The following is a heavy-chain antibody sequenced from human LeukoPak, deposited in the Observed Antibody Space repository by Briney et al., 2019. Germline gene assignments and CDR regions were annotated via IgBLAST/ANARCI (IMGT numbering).Heavy chain of an antibody. CDR1: GYTFTSYD. CDR3: ARDFKAVAAIIAY. V-gene: IGHV7-4-1*02. CDR2: INTNTGNP. Sequence: ASVKVSCKASGYTFTSYDLNWVRQAPGQGLEWMGWINTNTGNPTYAQGFTGRFVFSLDTSVSTAYLQISSLKAEDTAVYYCARDFKAVAAIIAYWGQGTLVTVSS. D-gene: IGHD6-19*01. J-gene: IGHJ4*02.